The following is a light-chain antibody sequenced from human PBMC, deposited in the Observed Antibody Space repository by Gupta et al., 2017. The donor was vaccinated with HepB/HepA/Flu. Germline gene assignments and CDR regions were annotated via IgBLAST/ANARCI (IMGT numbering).Light chain of an antibody. CDR2: LNSDGSH. Sequence: QLVLTQSPSASAPLGASVKLTCTLSSGHSSYALAWQQQQPEKGPRYLMKLNSDGSHSKGDGIPDRFSGSSSGAERYLTISSLQSEDEAEYYCQTWGTGIDVVFGGGTKLTVL. V-gene: IGLV4-69*01. CDR3: QTWGTGIDVV. J-gene: IGLJ2*01. CDR1: SGHSSYA.